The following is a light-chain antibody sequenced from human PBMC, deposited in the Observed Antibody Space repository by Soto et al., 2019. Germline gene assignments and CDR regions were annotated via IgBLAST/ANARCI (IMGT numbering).Light chain of an antibody. CDR3: QQSYSTPRN. Sequence: DIQMTQSPSSLSASVGDRVTITCRASQSISTYLNWYQQKPGKAPKLLIYAASSFQSGVPSRFSGSGSGTDFTLTIRSLQPEDFATYYCQQSYSTPRNFGQGTKLEIK. CDR2: AAS. V-gene: IGKV1-39*01. J-gene: IGKJ2*01. CDR1: QSISTY.